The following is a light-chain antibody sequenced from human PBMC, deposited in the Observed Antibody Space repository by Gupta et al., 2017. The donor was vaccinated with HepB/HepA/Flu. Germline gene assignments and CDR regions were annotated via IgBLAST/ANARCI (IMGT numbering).Light chain of an antibody. J-gene: IGKJ4*01. CDR3: QQYDGRPPLT. CDR2: GAS. Sequence: ETLMTQSPATLSVSPGERVTLSCRASQSVSSNVAWYQKKPGQAPRLLIYGASTRATGIPARFSGSGSGTEFTLTISSLQSEDFAVYYCQQYDGRPPLTFGGGTKVEIK. CDR1: QSVSSN. V-gene: IGKV3-15*01.